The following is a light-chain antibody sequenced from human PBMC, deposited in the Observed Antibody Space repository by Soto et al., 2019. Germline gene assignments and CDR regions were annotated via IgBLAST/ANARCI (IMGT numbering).Light chain of an antibody. J-gene: IGKJ1*01. V-gene: IGKV3D-15*01. CDR1: QSVSASY. Sequence: EIVLTQSPGTLSLSPGERATLSCRASQSVSASYLAWYQQKPGQAPRLLIHSASTRAPGIPDRFSGSGSGTEFTLTISSLQSEDFAVYYCQQYNNWPPKTFGQGTKVDIK. CDR3: QQYNNWPPKT. CDR2: SAS.